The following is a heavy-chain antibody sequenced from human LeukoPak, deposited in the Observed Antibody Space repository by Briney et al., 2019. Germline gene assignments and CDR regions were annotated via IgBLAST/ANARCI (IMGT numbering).Heavy chain of an antibody. V-gene: IGHV3-23*01. CDR2: VIGSSGAT. Sequence: GGSLRLSCAASGFSFTKYAMNWVRQAPGKGLEWVAVVIGSSGATDYADSVKGRFTIFRDNSKNTLFLQMNSLRAEDTAIYYCAKGAYDFLEIAYFDYWGQGALVTVSS. D-gene: IGHD3-3*01. CDR3: AKGAYDFLEIAYFDY. CDR1: GFSFTKYA. J-gene: IGHJ4*02.